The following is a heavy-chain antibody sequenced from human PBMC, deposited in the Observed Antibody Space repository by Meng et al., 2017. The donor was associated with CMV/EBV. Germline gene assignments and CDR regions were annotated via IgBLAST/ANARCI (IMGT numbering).Heavy chain of an antibody. V-gene: IGHV3-21*01. Sequence: GESLKISCAASGFTFSSYSMNWVRQAPGKGLEWVSSISSSSSYIYYADSVKGRFTISRDNAKNPLYLQMKSLRAEDTAVYYCAIRGSYYWFDPWGQGTLVTVSS. D-gene: IGHD1-26*01. CDR1: GFTFSSYS. J-gene: IGHJ5*02. CDR3: AIRGSYYWFDP. CDR2: ISSSSSYI.